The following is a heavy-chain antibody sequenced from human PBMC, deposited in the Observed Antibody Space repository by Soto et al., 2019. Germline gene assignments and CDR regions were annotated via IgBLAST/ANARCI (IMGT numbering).Heavy chain of an antibody. Sequence: PSETLSLTCAVYGGSFSGYYWSWIRQPPGKGLEWIGEINHSGSTNYNPSLKSRVTISVDTSKNQFSLKLSSVTAADTAVYYCARGTRRYCSGGSCYYYYYYGMDVWGQGTTVTVSS. CDR3: ARGTRRYCSGGSCYYYYYYGMDV. D-gene: IGHD2-15*01. CDR2: INHSGST. V-gene: IGHV4-34*01. CDR1: GGSFSGYY. J-gene: IGHJ6*02.